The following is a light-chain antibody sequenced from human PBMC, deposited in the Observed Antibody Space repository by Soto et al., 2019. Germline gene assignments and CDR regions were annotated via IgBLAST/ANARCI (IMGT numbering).Light chain of an antibody. J-gene: IGKJ1*01. CDR3: QQYKSYSWT. V-gene: IGKV1-5*01. CDR1: QSITTW. Sequence: DIQMTQSPSTLSASVGDRVTITCRASQSITTWLAWYQHKPGKAPKLLMYDASNLERGVPSRFSGSGSGTEFTLTISSLQPDDFATYYCQQYKSYSWTFGQGTKVDIK. CDR2: DAS.